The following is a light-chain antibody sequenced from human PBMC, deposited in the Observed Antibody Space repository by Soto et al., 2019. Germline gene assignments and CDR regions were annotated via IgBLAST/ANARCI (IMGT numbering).Light chain of an antibody. CDR3: QQYNNWPRT. V-gene: IGKV3-15*01. Sequence: EIVMTQSPATLSVSPGERATLSCRTSQSVSSNLPWYQQKPGQDPRVLIYGATTRATGIPARFRGSGSGTEFTPTISGLQSEDVAVYYCQQYNNWPRTFGQGTKVEIK. J-gene: IGKJ1*01. CDR2: GAT. CDR1: QSVSSN.